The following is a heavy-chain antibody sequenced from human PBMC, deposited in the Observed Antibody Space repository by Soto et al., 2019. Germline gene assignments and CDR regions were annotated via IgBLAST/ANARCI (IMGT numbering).Heavy chain of an antibody. J-gene: IGHJ5*02. CDR1: GYTFTSDG. Sequence: GASVKVSCKASGYTFTSDGISWVRQAPGQGLEWMGWISAYNGNTNYAQKLQGRVTMTTDTSTSTAYMELRSLRSDDTAVYYCAGDHRVARDAFDPWGQGILVSVS. V-gene: IGHV1-18*01. CDR2: ISAYNGNT. CDR3: AGDHRVARDAFDP.